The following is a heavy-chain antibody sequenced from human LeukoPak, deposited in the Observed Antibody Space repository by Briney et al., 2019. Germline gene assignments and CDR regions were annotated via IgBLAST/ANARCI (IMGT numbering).Heavy chain of an antibody. J-gene: IGHJ3*02. Sequence: SGTLSLTCTVSGGSISSGDYYWSWIRQPPGKGLEWIGYIYYSGSTYYNPSLKSRVTISVDTSKNQFSLKLSSVTAADTAVYYCARGCSGGSCYSGDDAFDIWGQGTMVTVSS. D-gene: IGHD2-15*01. V-gene: IGHV4-30-4*01. CDR2: IYYSGST. CDR1: GGSISSGDYY. CDR3: ARGCSGGSCYSGDDAFDI.